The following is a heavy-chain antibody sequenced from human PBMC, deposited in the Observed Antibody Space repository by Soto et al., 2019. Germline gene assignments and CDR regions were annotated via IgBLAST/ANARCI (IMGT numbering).Heavy chain of an antibody. D-gene: IGHD2-21*02. V-gene: IGHV4-39*01. CDR3: ARAYCGGDCYPTGAFDI. CDR2: IYYGGNT. J-gene: IGHJ3*02. CDR1: GGSISSRSYY. Sequence: SSETLSLTCTVSGGSISSRSYYWGLIRQPPGKGLEWIGSIYYGGNTYYNPSLKSRVTISVDTSKNQFSLKLNSVTAGDTAVYYCARAYCGGDCYPTGAFDIWGQGTMVTVSS.